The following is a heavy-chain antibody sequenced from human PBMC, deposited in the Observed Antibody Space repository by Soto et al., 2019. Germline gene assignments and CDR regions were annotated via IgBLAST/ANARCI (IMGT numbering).Heavy chain of an antibody. CDR1: GFTFGNYA. V-gene: IGHV3-23*01. CDR2: FILRAGVTT. J-gene: IGHJ6*03. D-gene: IGHD1-26*01. CDR3: VKGSGRDSYHYMDV. Sequence: PGGSLRLSCAASGFTFGNYAMTWVRQAPGKGLEWISIFILRAGVTTYYADSVKGRFTISGDTSKRTVDLQMNSLRAEDTAVYYCVKGSGRDSYHYMDVWGKGTTVTVSS.